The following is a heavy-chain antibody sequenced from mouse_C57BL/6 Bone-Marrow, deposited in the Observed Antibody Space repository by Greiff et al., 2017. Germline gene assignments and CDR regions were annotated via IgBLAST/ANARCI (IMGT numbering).Heavy chain of an antibody. CDR1: GYTFTSYG. J-gene: IGHJ4*01. V-gene: IGHV1-81*01. D-gene: IGHD1-1*01. CDR2: LYPRSGNT. CDR3: ARSPYYYGSIYYASDY. Sequence: QVQLQQSGAELARPGASVKLSCKASGYTFTSYGISWVKQRTGQGLEWIGELYPRSGNTYYNEKFKGKATLTADKSSSTAYMELRSLTSEDSAVYFCARSPYYYGSIYYASDYWGQGTSVTVSS.